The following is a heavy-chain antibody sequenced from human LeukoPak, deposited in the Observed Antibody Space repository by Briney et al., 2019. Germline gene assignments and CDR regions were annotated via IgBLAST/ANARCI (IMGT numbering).Heavy chain of an antibody. CDR1: GVTFSSAA. CDR3: AKDSGDYAGCFDY. V-gene: IGHV3-23*01. D-gene: IGHD4-17*01. CDR2: ISGSGGST. J-gene: IGHJ4*02. Sequence: RGCPRDSSAAPGVTFSSAAMSSVCQTPGERLGWVPAISGSGGSTYYADSVKGRFTISRDNSKNTLYLQMNSLRAEDTAVYYCAKDSGDYAGCFDYWGQGTLVTVSS.